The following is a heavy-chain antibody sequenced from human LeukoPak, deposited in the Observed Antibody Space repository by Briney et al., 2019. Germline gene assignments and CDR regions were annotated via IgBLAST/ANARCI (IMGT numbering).Heavy chain of an antibody. CDR2: IYYSGST. CDR1: GGSISSYY. CDR3: ARVSSYYYDSSGYQLYYYYGMDV. J-gene: IGHJ6*02. Sequence: PSETLSLTCTVSGGSISSYYWSWIRQPPGKGLEWIGYIYYSGSTNYNPSLKSRVTISVDTSKNQFSLELSSVTAADTAVYYCARVSSYYYDSSGYQLYYYYGMDVWGQGTTVTVSS. D-gene: IGHD3-22*01. V-gene: IGHV4-59*01.